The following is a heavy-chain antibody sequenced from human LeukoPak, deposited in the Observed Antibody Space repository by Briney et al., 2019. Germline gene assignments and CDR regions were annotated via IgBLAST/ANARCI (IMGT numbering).Heavy chain of an antibody. Sequence: ASVKVSCKASGYTFTSYGISWVRQAPGQGLEWMGWISAYNGNTNYAQKFQGRVTITADKSTSTAYMELSSLRSEDTAVYYCARDGGSYWARDAFDIWGQGTMVTVSS. J-gene: IGHJ3*02. CDR2: ISAYNGNT. CDR3: ARDGGSYWARDAFDI. V-gene: IGHV1-18*01. D-gene: IGHD1-26*01. CDR1: GYTFTSYG.